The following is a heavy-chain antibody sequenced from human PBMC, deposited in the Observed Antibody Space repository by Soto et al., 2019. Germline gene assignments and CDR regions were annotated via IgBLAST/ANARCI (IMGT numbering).Heavy chain of an antibody. Sequence: GESLRLSCAASGFAVSSNYMSWVRQAPGKGLEWVSVIYSGGSTYYADSVKGRFTISRDNSKNTLYLQMNSLRAEDTTVYNCTRDSGRLVSHTWGQGT. D-gene: IGHD1-26*01. CDR1: GFAVSSNY. J-gene: IGHJ5*02. CDR3: TRDSGRLVSHT. V-gene: IGHV3-53*01. CDR2: IYSGGST.